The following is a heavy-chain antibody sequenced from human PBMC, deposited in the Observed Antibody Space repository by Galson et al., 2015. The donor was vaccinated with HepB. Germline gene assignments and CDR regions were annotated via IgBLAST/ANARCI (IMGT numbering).Heavy chain of an antibody. J-gene: IGHJ1*01. CDR3: AQLGTSN. Sequence: SLRLSCAASGFSVYSNYMNWVRQAPGKGLEWVSLIYSSSSSTNYADFVRGRFTISRDTSKNTVYLQMSRLSAHDTAMCYCAQLGTSNWGRSTLVTDPS. V-gene: IGHV3-53*01. CDR1: GFSVYSNY. D-gene: IGHD7-27*01. CDR2: IYSSSSST.